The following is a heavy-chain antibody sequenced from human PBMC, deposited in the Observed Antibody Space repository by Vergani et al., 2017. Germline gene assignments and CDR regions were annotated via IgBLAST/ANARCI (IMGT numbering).Heavy chain of an antibody. Sequence: QVQLQQWGAGLLKPSETLSLTCAVYGGSFSGYYWSWFRQPTGKGLEWIGEINHSGSTNYNPSLKSRVTISVDKSKNQFSLKLSSVTAADTAVYYCARGEGYSSSWFRDYYYYYMDVWGKGTTVTVSS. CDR2: INHSGST. CDR1: GGSFSGYY. D-gene: IGHD6-13*01. J-gene: IGHJ6*03. CDR3: ARGEGYSSSWFRDYYYYYMDV. V-gene: IGHV4-34*01.